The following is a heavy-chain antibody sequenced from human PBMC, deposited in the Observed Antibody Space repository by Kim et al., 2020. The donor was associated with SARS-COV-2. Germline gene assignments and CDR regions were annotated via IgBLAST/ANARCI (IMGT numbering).Heavy chain of an antibody. D-gene: IGHD3-22*01. V-gene: IGHV1-69*01. Sequence: FQGRVTITADESTSTAYMELSSLRSEDTAVYYCARDSEYYYDSSGYPSFDYWGQGTLVTVSS. CDR3: ARDSEYYYDSSGYPSFDY. J-gene: IGHJ4*02.